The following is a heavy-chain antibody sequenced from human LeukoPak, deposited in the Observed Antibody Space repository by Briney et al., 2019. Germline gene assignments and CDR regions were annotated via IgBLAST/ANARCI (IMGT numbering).Heavy chain of an antibody. V-gene: IGHV1-69*13. Sequence: SVKVSCKASGYTFTSYDISWVRQAPGQGLEWMGGIIPIFGTANYAQKFQDRVTITADESTSTAYMELSRLRSDDTAVYYCARDKRYCSGGSCYVSFDYWGQGTLVTVSS. CDR2: IIPIFGTA. CDR3: ARDKRYCSGGSCYVSFDY. CDR1: GYTFTSYD. J-gene: IGHJ4*02. D-gene: IGHD2-15*01.